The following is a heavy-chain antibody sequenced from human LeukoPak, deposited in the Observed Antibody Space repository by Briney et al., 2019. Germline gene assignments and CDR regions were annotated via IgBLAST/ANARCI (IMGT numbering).Heavy chain of an antibody. J-gene: IGHJ4*02. D-gene: IGHD3-10*01. CDR1: GFTFSNYA. V-gene: IGHV3-23*01. CDR2: VSGGGDST. Sequence: TGGPLRLSCAASGFTFSNYAMSWVRQAPGKGLEWVSAVSGGGDSTYYADSVKGRFTISRDNSRNTVYLQMSSLRAEDTALYYCAKDSAHSYYYGSGSYYQFWGQGTPVTVSS. CDR3: AKDSAHSYYYGSGSYYQF.